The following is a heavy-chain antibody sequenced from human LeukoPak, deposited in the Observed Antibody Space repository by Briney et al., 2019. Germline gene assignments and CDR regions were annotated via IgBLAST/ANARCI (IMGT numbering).Heavy chain of an antibody. D-gene: IGHD3-10*01. CDR3: AREGLNMVRGVIPKEAWGWFDP. CDR2: IYYTGST. Sequence: SETLSLTCTVSGGSISSSSCYWGWIRQPPGKGLDYIGSIYYTGSTYYNPSLKTRVTISVDTSKNQFSLKLSSVTAADTAMYYCAREGLNMVRGVIPKEAWGWFDPWGQGTLVTVSS. V-gene: IGHV4-39*02. J-gene: IGHJ5*02. CDR1: GGSISSSSCY.